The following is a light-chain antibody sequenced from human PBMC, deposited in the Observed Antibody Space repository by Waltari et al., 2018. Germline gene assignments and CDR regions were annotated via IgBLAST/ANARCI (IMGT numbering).Light chain of an antibody. CDR2: AVT. Sequence: QSALTQPRSVSGSPGQSVAISCTGTSSDVGGYNYVTSYQQHPGKAPTLMIYAVTKRPSGVPDRFSGSKSGNTASLTISGLQADDEADYYCCSYAGPFGGGTKLTVL. V-gene: IGLV2-11*01. CDR3: CSYAGP. J-gene: IGLJ2*01. CDR1: SSDVGGYNY.